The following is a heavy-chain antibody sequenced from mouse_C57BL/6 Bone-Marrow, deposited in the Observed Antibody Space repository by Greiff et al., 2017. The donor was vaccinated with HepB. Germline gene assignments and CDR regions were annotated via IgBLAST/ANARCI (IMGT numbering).Heavy chain of an antibody. J-gene: IGHJ3*01. V-gene: IGHV1-26*01. CDR1: GYTFTDYY. Sequence: VQLQQSGPELVKPGASVKISCKASGYTFTDYYMNWVKQSHGKILEWIGDINPNNGGTSYNQKFKGKATLTVDKSSSTAYMELRSLTSEDSAVYYCARSGYGYGAWFAYWGQGTLVTVSA. D-gene: IGHD2-2*01. CDR2: INPNNGGT. CDR3: ARSGYGYGAWFAY.